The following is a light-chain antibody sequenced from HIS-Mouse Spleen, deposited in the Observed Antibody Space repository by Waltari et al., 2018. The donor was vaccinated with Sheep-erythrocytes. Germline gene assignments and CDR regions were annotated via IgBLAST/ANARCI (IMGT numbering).Light chain of an antibody. V-gene: IGLV1-40*01. CDR3: QSYDSSLSGWV. Sequence: QSALTQPPSASGSPGQSVTISCTGSSSNIGAGYDVPWYQQLPGTAPKLLIYGNSNRPSGVPDRFSGSKSGTSASLAITGLQAEDEADYYCQSYDSSLSGWVFGGGTKLTVL. J-gene: IGLJ3*02. CDR1: SSNIGAGYD. CDR2: GNS.